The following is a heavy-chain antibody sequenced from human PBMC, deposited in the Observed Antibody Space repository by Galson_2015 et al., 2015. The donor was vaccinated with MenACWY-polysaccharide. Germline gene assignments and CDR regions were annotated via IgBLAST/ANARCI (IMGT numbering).Heavy chain of an antibody. CDR3: AREGSRIVFHAFDI. J-gene: IGHJ3*02. V-gene: IGHV3-33*05. D-gene: IGHD6-13*01. CDR1: GFTFRGSG. CDR2: IKYDGSIK. Sequence: SLRLSCAASGFTFRGSGMHWVRQAPGKGLEWVALIKYDGSIKVYADSVKGRFTISRDNSKNTLFLEMNSLRAEDTAVYFCAREGSRIVFHAFDIWGQGTIVTVSS.